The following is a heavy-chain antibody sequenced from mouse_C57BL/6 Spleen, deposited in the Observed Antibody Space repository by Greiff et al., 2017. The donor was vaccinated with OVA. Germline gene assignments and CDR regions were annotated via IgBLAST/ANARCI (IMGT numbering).Heavy chain of an antibody. Sequence: QVQLKQPGAELVKPGASVKMSCKASGYTFTSYWITWVKQRPGQGLEWIGDIYPGSGSTNYNEKFKSKATLTVDTSSSTAYMQLSSLTSEDSAVYYCARYNYDYLYYAMDYWGQGTSVTVSS. D-gene: IGHD2-4*01. CDR3: ARYNYDYLYYAMDY. CDR1: GYTFTSYW. J-gene: IGHJ4*01. CDR2: IYPGSGST. V-gene: IGHV1-55*01.